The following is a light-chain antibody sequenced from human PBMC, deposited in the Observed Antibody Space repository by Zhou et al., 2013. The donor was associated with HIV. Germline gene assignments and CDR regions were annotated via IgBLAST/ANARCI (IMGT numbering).Light chain of an antibody. Sequence: IVMTQSPVTLSVSPGERATLSCGASQSVSSGYLAWYQQRPGLAPRLLIYDASTRATGIPDRFSGSGSGTDFTLTISRLEPEDFAVYYCQQYGNSPLTFGGGTKVEI. J-gene: IGKJ4*01. CDR3: QQYGNSPLT. CDR2: DAS. CDR1: QSVSSGY. V-gene: IGKV3D-20*01.